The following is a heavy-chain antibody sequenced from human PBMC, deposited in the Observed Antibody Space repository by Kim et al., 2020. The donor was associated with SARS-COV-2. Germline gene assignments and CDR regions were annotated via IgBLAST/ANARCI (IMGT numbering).Heavy chain of an antibody. Sequence: ASVKVSCKASGYTFTSYAMNWVRQAPGQGLEWMGWINTNTGNPTYAQGFTGRFVFSLDTSVSTAYLQISSLKAEDTAVYYCARSSIAARRWPPLYYYYYGMDVWGQGTTVTFSS. CDR3: ARSSIAARRWPPLYYYYYGMDV. CDR2: INTNTGNP. D-gene: IGHD6-6*01. V-gene: IGHV7-4-1*02. CDR1: GYTFTSYA. J-gene: IGHJ6*02.